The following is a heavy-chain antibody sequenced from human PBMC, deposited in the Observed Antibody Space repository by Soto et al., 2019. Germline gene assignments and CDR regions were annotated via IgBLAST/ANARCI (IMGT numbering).Heavy chain of an antibody. Sequence: ASVKVSCKASGYNFAIFGISWVRQAPGQGIEWMGWIAAYNGNTNYAQNFQDRVTVTTDTSTSTAYMELRSLRSDDTAVYFCARDLRGCSRTTCPLDHWGQGTLVTVSS. D-gene: IGHD1-1*01. V-gene: IGHV1-18*01. J-gene: IGHJ4*02. CDR1: GYNFAIFG. CDR3: ARDLRGCSRTTCPLDH. CDR2: IAAYNGNT.